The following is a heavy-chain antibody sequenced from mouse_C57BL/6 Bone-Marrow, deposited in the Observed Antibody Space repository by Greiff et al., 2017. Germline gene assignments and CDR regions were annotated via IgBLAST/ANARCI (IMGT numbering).Heavy chain of an antibody. J-gene: IGHJ2*01. D-gene: IGHD1-3*01. CDR1: GYTFTDYE. Sequence: VQVVESGAELVRPGASVTLSCKASGYTFTDYEMHWVKQTPVHGLEWIGAIDPETGGTAYNQKFKGKAILTADKSSSTAYMELRSLTSEDSAVYYCTRSKLVFDYWGQGTTLTVSS. CDR3: TRSKLVFDY. V-gene: IGHV1-15*01. CDR2: IDPETGGT.